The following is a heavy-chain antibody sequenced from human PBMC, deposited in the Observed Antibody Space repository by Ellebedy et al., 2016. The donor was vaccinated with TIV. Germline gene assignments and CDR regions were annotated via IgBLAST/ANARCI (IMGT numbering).Heavy chain of an antibody. CDR2: VRSKTYGGTT. CDR3: TRAPITTRYADY. Sequence: GESLKISXTAPGFTFGYYSFNWFRQAPGKGLEWVGFVRSKTYGGTTEYAASVRGRFTLSRDDSKSIAYLQMNSLKTEDTAVYYCTRAPITTRYADYWGQGTLVTVSS. V-gene: IGHV3-49*03. CDR1: GFTFGYYS. D-gene: IGHD3-3*01. J-gene: IGHJ4*02.